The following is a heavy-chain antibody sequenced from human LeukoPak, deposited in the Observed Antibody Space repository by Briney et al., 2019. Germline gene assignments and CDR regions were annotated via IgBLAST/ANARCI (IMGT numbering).Heavy chain of an antibody. CDR1: GGSISSSSYY. J-gene: IGHJ6*03. D-gene: IGHD2-2*01. CDR2: IYYSGST. CDR3: ASIVVPAAMPYYYYMDV. V-gene: IGHV4-39*01. Sequence: SETLSLTCTVSGGSISSSSYYWGWIRQPPGKGLEWIGSIYYSGSTYHNPSLKSRVTISVDTSKNQFSLKLSSVTAADTAVYYCASIVVPAAMPYYYYMDVWGKGTTVTVSS.